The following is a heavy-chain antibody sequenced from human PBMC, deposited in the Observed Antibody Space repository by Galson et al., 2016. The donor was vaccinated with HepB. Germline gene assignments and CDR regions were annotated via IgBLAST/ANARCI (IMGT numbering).Heavy chain of an antibody. D-gene: IGHD2-2*02. CDR3: AKDVRYCSYTGRQVCQFEY. CDR2: MSYDGINK. Sequence: SLRLSCAASGFRLSNYGMHWVRQAPGKGLEWVAAMSYDGINKYYADSVKGRFTISRDNSKNTLDLEMNSLRPEDTAMYYCAKDVRYCSYTGRQVCQFEYWGQGTLVTVSS. CDR1: GFRLSNYG. V-gene: IGHV3-30*18. J-gene: IGHJ4*02.